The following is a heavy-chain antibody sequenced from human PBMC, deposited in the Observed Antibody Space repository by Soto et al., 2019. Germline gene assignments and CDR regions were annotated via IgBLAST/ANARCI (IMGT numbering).Heavy chain of an antibody. CDR2: ISGSGGST. CDR1: GFTFSSYA. J-gene: IGHJ5*02. V-gene: IGHV3-23*01. CDR3: AKDAKQQLVEDWFDP. D-gene: IGHD6-13*01. Sequence: EVQLLESGGGLVQPGGSLRLSCAASGFTFSSYAMSWVRQAPGKGLEWVSAISGSGGSTYYADSVKGRFTISRDTTKNTLYLRINSSRAGDTAVYSCAKDAKQQLVEDWFDPWGQGTMVTVSS.